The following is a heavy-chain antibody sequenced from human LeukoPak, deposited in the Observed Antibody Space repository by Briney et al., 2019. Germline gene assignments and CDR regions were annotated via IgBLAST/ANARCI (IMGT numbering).Heavy chain of an antibody. D-gene: IGHD3-22*01. CDR3: AKGISSGYFDY. CDR1: GFTFSSYG. Sequence: GGSLRLSCAASGFTFSSYGMHWVRQAPGKGLEWVAVISYDGSIEYYADSVKGRFSISGDNSKSTLYLQMNSLRAEDTALYYCAKGISSGYFDYWGQGTLVTVS. J-gene: IGHJ4*02. V-gene: IGHV3-30*18. CDR2: ISYDGSIE.